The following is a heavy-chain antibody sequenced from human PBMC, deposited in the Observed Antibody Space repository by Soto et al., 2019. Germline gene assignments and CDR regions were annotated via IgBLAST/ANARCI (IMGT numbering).Heavy chain of an antibody. D-gene: IGHD2-15*01. V-gene: IGHV4-61*01. CDR2: IYSSGST. CDR1: GGSVSSDTPY. J-gene: IGHJ6*02. Sequence: PSETRSLTCTVSGGSVSSDTPYWSWIRQPPGKRLEWIGFIYSSGSTNYNPSLKSRVTMSVDTSKNQFSLKQRSVILLDTAVFHCARFVRPCGGTTCYTREDVWGQGTTVTVSS. CDR3: ARFVRPCGGTTCYTREDV.